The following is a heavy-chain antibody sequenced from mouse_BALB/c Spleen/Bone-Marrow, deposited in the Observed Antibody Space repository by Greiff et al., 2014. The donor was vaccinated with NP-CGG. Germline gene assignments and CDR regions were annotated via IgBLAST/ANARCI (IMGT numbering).Heavy chain of an antibody. CDR2: INPGSGGT. D-gene: IGHD4-1*01. Sequence: QVQLQQSGAELVRPGTSVKVSCKASGYAFTNYLIEWVKQRPGQGLEWIGVINPGSGGTNNNEKFKAKATLTADKSSSTAYMQLSSLTSDDSAVYFCARCLTGTSAMDYWGQGTSVTVSS. CDR1: GYAFTNYL. J-gene: IGHJ4*01. V-gene: IGHV1-54*01. CDR3: ARCLTGTSAMDY.